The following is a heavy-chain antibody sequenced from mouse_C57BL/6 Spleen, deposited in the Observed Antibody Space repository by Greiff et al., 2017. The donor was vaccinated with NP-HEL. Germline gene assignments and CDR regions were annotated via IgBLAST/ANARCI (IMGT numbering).Heavy chain of an antibody. CDR2: ISYDGSN. CDR3: ARADGYQAWFAY. V-gene: IGHV3-6*01. J-gene: IGHJ3*01. Sequence: VQLKESGPGLVKPSQSLSLTCSVTGYSITSGYYWNWIRQFPGNKLEWMGYISYDGSNNYNPSLKNRISITRDTSKNQFFLKLNSVTTEDTATYYCARADGYQAWFAYWGQGTLVTVSA. CDR1: GYSITSGYY. D-gene: IGHD2-3*01.